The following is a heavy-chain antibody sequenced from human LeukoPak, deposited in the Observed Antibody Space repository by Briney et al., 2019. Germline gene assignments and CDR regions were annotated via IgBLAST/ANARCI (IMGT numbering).Heavy chain of an antibody. CDR3: AKAIAAAGLSNPDY. CDR2: ISWNSGSI. V-gene: IGHV3-9*01. Sequence: GGSLRLSCAASGFTFDDYAMHWVRQAPGKGLEWVSGISWNSGSIGYADSVKGRFTISRDNAKNSLYLQMNSLRAEDTALYYRAKAIAAAGLSNPDYWGQGTLVTVSS. D-gene: IGHD6-13*01. J-gene: IGHJ4*02. CDR1: GFTFDDYA.